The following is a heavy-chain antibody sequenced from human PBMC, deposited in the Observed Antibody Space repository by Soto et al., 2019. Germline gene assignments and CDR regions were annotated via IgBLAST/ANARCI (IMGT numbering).Heavy chain of an antibody. V-gene: IGHV3-48*01. CDR1: GFTFSSYS. CDR3: ARDPLWFGELYEDAFDI. Sequence: PGGSLRLSCAASGFTFSSYSMNWVRQAPGKGLEWVSYISSSSSTIYYADSVKGRFTISRDNAKNSLYLQMNSLRAEDTAEYYCARDPLWFGELYEDAFDIWGQGTMVTVSS. J-gene: IGHJ3*02. CDR2: ISSSSSTI. D-gene: IGHD3-10*01.